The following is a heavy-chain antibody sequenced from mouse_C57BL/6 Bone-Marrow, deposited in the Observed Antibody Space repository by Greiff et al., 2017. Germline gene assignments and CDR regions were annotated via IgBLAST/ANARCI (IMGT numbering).Heavy chain of an antibody. D-gene: IGHD1-1*01. V-gene: IGHV1-39*01. CDR2: INPNYGTT. CDR3: ASWGYGSSPWYIDV. CDR1: GYSFTDYN. Sequence: EVQLQQSGPELVKPGASVKISCKASGYSFTDYNMNWVKQSNGKSLEWIGVINPNYGTTSYNQKFKGNATLTLDQSSSTAYMQLNSLTSEDSAVYYCASWGYGSSPWYIDVWGTGTTVTVSS. J-gene: IGHJ1*03.